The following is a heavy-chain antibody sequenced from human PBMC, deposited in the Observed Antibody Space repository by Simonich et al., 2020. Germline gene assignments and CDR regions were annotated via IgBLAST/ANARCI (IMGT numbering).Heavy chain of an antibody. J-gene: IGHJ4*02. D-gene: IGHD1-1*01. CDR1: GYTFTGYY. CDR2: INPNRCAT. Sequence: QVQLVQSGAEVKKPGASVKVSCKASGYTFTGYYMHWVRQAPGQGIEGKGLINPNRCATNYAQKFQGRVTMTRDTAISTAYMELSRLRSDDTAVYYCASSKRGYNWNDFDYWGQGTLVTVSS. V-gene: IGHV1-2*02. CDR3: ASSKRGYNWNDFDY.